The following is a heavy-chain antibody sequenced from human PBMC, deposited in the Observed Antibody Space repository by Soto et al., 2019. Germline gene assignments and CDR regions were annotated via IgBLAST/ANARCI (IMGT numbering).Heavy chain of an antibody. CDR3: ARFAVVAAAYYFDY. Sequence: PSETLYLTCTVSGGSISNSNYYWGWIRQPPGKGLDWLGNIYYSGSTSSNPSLKSRVTISVDTSKNQFSLKLSSVTAADTAVYYCARFAVVAAAYYFDYWGHGTLVTVSS. V-gene: IGHV4-39*01. CDR1: GGSISNSNYY. J-gene: IGHJ4*01. D-gene: IGHD2-15*01. CDR2: IYYSGST.